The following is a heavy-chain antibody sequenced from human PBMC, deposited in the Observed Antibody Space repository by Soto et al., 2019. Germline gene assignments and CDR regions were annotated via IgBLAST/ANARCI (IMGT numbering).Heavy chain of an antibody. Sequence: PSETLSLTCAVYGGSVSGYYWSWIRQPPGKGLEWIGEINHSGSTNYNPSLKSRVTISVDTSKTQFSLKLSSVTAADTAVYYCAAGPQNNWFDPWGQGTLVTVSS. CDR2: INHSGST. CDR1: GGSVSGYY. V-gene: IGHV4-34*01. CDR3: AAGPQNNWFDP. J-gene: IGHJ5*02.